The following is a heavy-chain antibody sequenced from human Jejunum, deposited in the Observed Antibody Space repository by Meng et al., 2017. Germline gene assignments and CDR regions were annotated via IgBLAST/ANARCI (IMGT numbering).Heavy chain of an antibody. CDR2: IHHTGNI. CDR3: ARDLLGPAIAATGWFDP. V-gene: IGHV4-4*03. Sequence: ESGQSPVQLLGPSSSSCPVARASISDNIWWSWFRQAPGKGLEWIGEIHHTGNINYNPSLKSRVTMSLDKPKNQFSLEVTSVTAADTAVYYCARDLLGPAIAATGWFDPWGQGTLVTVSS. D-gene: IGHD6-13*01. CDR1: RASISDNIW. J-gene: IGHJ5*02.